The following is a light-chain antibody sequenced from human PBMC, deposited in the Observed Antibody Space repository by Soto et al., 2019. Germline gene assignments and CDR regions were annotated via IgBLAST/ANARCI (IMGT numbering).Light chain of an antibody. Sequence: EIVMTQSPATLAVSPGETTRLSCRASQSINSDVAWYQQKPGRAPRLLIYGASNRATGIPDRFSGSGSGTDFTLTISRLEPEDFAVYYCQQYGSSGTFGQGTKVDIK. CDR1: QSINSD. CDR2: GAS. V-gene: IGKV3-20*01. J-gene: IGKJ1*01. CDR3: QQYGSSGT.